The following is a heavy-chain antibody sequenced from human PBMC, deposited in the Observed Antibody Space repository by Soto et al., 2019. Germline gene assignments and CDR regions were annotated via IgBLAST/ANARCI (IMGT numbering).Heavy chain of an antibody. CDR2: IFDTGISGYTPST. V-gene: IGHV4-59*01. Sequence: SETLSLTCTVSGGSITSAYWSWIRRXPGKGLEWMAYIFDTGISGYTPSTSYNPSLKSRVTMSVDTSKSQFSLKLTSVTAADTAVYYCARGEDAFFYYGLDVWGQGITVT. CDR1: GGSITSAY. CDR3: ARGEDAFFYYGLDV. J-gene: IGHJ6*02.